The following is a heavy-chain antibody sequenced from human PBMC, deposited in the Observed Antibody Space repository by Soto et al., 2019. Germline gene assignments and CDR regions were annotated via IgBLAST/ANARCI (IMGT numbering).Heavy chain of an antibody. CDR3: GREGSTSRGYYYYYMDG. D-gene: IGHD2-2*01. J-gene: IGHJ6*03. V-gene: IGHV3-74*01. CDR1: GFTFSSYW. Sequence: EVQLVESGGGLVQPGGSLRLSCAASGFTFSSYWMHWVRQAPGKGLVWVSRINSDGSSTSYADSVKGRFTISRDNAKNTLYLEMNSLRAEDTAVYYCGREGSTSRGYYYYYMDGWGKGTKVTASS. CDR2: INSDGSST.